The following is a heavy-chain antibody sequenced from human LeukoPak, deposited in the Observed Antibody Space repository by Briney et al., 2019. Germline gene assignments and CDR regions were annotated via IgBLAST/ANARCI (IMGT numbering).Heavy chain of an antibody. CDR3: ARVDIVAALY. CDR2: IYYSGST. J-gene: IGHJ4*02. Sequence: PSETLSLTCTVSGDSISRSSYYWGWIRQPPGKGLEWIGSIYYSGSTYYNPSLKSRVTISVDTSRNQFSLKLSSVTAADTAVYYCARVDIVAALYWGQGTLVTVSS. D-gene: IGHD5-12*01. V-gene: IGHV4-39*01. CDR1: GDSISRSSYY.